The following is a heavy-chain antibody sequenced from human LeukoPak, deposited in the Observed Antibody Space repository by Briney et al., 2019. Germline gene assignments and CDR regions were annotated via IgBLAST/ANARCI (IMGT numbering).Heavy chain of an antibody. D-gene: IGHD2-2*01. CDR3: ARDQGYCSSTSCLNPNAFDI. V-gene: IGHV4-59*01. CDR2: IYYSGST. Sequence: TSETLSLTCTVSGGSISSYYWSWIRQPPGKGLEWIGYIYYSGSTNYNPSLKSRVTISVDTSKNQFSLKLSSVTAADTAVYYCARDQGYCSSTSCLNPNAFDIWGQGTMVTVSS. CDR1: GGSISSYY. J-gene: IGHJ3*02.